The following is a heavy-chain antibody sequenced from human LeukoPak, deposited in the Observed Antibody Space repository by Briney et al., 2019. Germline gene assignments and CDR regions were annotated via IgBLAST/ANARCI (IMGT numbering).Heavy chain of an antibody. D-gene: IGHD3-22*01. CDR1: GDSVSSNSAA. CDR3: AKDRYDSSGHYFDY. J-gene: IGHJ4*02. Sequence: SQTLSLTCAISGDSVSSNSAAWNWIRQSPSRGLEWLGRTYYRSKWYNDYAVSVKSRITINPETSKNQFSLQLNSATPEDTAVYYCAKDRYDSSGHYFDYWGQGTLVTVSS. V-gene: IGHV6-1*01. CDR2: TYYRSKWYN.